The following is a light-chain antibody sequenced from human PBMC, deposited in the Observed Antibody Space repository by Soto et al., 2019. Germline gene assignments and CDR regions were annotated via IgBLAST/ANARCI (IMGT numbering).Light chain of an antibody. CDR2: GAS. CDR1: QSINSE. CDR3: QQGHNWPLT. V-gene: IGKV3-15*01. Sequence: EIVMTQSPATLSLSPGERAALSCRASQSINSELAGYQQKPGQPPRLLIYGASNRATGVPARFTGSESGSEFSLTISGLQSEDFAVYYCQQGHNWPLTFGQRTRLEI. J-gene: IGKJ2*01.